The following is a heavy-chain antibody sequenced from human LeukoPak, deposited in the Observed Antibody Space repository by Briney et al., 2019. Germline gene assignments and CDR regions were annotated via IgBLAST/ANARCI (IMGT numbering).Heavy chain of an antibody. Sequence: GGSLRLSCAASGFTFSSCSMNWVRQAPGKGLEWVSYISSSSSYIYYADSVKGRFTISRDNAKNSLYLQMNSLRAEDTAVYYCAKDIGYYGSGTYYIEYWGQGTLVTVSS. CDR2: ISSSSSYI. CDR1: GFTFSSCS. J-gene: IGHJ4*02. D-gene: IGHD3-10*01. V-gene: IGHV3-21*05. CDR3: AKDIGYYGSGTYYIEY.